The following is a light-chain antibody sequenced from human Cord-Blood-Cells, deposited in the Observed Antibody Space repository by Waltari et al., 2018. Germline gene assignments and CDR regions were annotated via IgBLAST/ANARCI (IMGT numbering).Light chain of an antibody. J-gene: IGLJ2*01. CDR1: SSDVGGYNY. CDR3: SSYTSSSTYVV. CDR2: EVS. V-gene: IGLV2-14*01. Sequence: QSALTQPASVSGSPGQSITISCTGTSSDVGGYNYVSWYQQHPGKAPKLMIYEVSKRPSGLSNRFSGSKSGNTASLTISGLQAEDEADYYCSSYTSSSTYVVFGGGTKLTVL.